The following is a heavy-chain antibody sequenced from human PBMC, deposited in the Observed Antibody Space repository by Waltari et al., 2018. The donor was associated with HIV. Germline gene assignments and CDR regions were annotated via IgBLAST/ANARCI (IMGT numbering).Heavy chain of an antibody. J-gene: IGHJ4*02. V-gene: IGHV4-61*01. CDR3: AREGPNFSDKSGFQFAHRAFDL. CDR2: ILDTGTT. Sequence: VQLHESGPGLVKSSETLSLTCPVSGESVAGGRFRCTWIRLSPRGGLEWLGNILDTGTTTFNPSLGGRVSMSVELSRSQFSLTLRSLTAADTATYYCAREGPNFSDKSGFQFAHRAFDLWGQGTKVIV. CDR1: GESVAGGRFR. D-gene: IGHD3-3*01.